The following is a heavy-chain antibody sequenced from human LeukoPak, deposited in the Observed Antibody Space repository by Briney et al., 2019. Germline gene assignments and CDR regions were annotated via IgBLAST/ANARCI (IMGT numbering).Heavy chain of an antibody. CDR2: ISSRSTYI. CDR1: GVTFSSYS. Sequence: GGSLRLSCAASGVTFSSYSMNWVRQAPGKGLEWVSSISSRSTYIYYADSVKGRFTISRDNAKNSLYLQMNGLRAEDTAVYFCAKSTRAVMAMMDVWGKGTTVTVSS. V-gene: IGHV3-21*01. J-gene: IGHJ6*04. CDR3: AKSTRAVMAMMDV. D-gene: IGHD3-16*01.